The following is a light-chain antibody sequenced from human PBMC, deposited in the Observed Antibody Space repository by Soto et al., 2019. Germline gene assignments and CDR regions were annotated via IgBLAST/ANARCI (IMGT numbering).Light chain of an antibody. Sequence: DIVLTQSPGTLHLSTGERATLSCRASQRVSSSYLVWYQQNPGQAPRPLIYGASTRATGIPDRFSGSGSAGDGALTISRLEPEDFAVYYCHLYGSSPPYTFGQGTKLEIK. CDR2: GAS. J-gene: IGKJ2*01. CDR3: HLYGSSPPYT. V-gene: IGKV3-20*01. CDR1: QRVSSSY.